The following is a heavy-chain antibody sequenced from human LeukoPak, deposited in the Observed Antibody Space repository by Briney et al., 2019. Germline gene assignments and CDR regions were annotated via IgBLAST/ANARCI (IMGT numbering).Heavy chain of an antibody. V-gene: IGHV3-7*01. CDR2: IKQDGSEK. J-gene: IGHJ4*02. Sequence: GGSLRLSCAASGFTFSSYWMSWIRQAPGKGLEWMANIKQDGSEKYYVDSVKGRFTISRDNAKNSLYLQMNSLRAEDTAVYYCARVRWAGYSSSWYDYWGQGTLVTVSS. CDR3: ARVRWAGYSSSWYDY. CDR1: GFTFSSYW. D-gene: IGHD6-13*01.